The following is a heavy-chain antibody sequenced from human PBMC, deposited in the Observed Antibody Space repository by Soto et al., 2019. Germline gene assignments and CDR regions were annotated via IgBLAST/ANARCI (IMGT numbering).Heavy chain of an antibody. CDR2: IIPIFGTA. CDR1: GGTFSSYA. Sequence: SVKVSCKASGGTFSSYAISWVRQAPGQGLEWMGGIIPIFGTANYAQKFQVRVTITADKSTGTAYMELSSLRSEDTAVYYCARHVGIQLCPNFDCWGQGTPAPVSS. V-gene: IGHV1-69*06. CDR3: ARHVGIQLCPNFDC. D-gene: IGHD5-18*01. J-gene: IGHJ4*02.